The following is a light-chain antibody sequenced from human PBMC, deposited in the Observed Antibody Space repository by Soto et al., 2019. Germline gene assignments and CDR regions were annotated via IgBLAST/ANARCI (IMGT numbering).Light chain of an antibody. CDR3: QQFGSALQT. J-gene: IGKJ1*01. V-gene: IGKV3-20*01. CDR2: GAA. Sequence: IVWTQYSGNLPLSQRERVTLCCRASQSVRSNFVAWYQQSPGQAPRLLIYGAASRATGIPDRFSGSGSGTDFTLVIIRLEPEDFAVYYFQQFGSALQTFGQGTKVDIK. CDR1: QSVRSNF.